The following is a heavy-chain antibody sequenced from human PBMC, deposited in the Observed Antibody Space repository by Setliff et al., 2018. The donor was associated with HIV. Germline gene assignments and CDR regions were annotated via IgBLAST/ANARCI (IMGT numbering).Heavy chain of an antibody. Sequence: SETLSLTCTVSGGSIRSSNYYWAWIRQTPGKGLEWIGSIDDRGSTHNNPSLKSRVTMAVDTPNNQFSLNVTSVTAADTAVYYCAMRVYDFWSGLVGQYYYMDVWGKGTTVTVSS. CDR3: AMRVYDFWSGLVGQYYYMDV. V-gene: IGHV4-39*01. D-gene: IGHD3-3*01. CDR2: IDDRGST. J-gene: IGHJ6*03. CDR1: GGSIRSSNYY.